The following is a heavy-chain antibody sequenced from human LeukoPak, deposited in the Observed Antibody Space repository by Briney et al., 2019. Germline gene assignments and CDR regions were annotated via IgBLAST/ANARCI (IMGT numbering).Heavy chain of an antibody. CDR2: INQDGSEK. Sequence: PGGSLRLSCTASGFTFGSYWMNWVRQAPGKGLEWVANINQDGSEKYYVDSVKGRFTISRDNAKNSLYLQMNSLRAEDTALYYCASLDYWGQGTLVTVSS. CDR1: GFTFGSYW. V-gene: IGHV3-7*01. CDR3: ASLDY. J-gene: IGHJ4*02.